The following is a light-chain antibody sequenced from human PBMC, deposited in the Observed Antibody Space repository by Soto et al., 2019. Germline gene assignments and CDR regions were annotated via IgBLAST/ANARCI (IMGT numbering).Light chain of an antibody. V-gene: IGLV4-69*01. Sequence: QPVLTQSPSASASVGASVKLTCTLSSGPSSYAIAWHQQQPEKAPRYLMKLNSDGSHSKGDGIPDRFSGSSSGAEHYLTISNLQSEDEADYYCQTWDTGPHVVFGGGTKLTVL. CDR1: SGPSSYA. CDR2: LNSDGSH. J-gene: IGLJ2*01. CDR3: QTWDTGPHVV.